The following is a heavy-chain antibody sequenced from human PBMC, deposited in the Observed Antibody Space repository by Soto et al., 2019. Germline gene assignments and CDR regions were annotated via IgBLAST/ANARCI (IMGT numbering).Heavy chain of an antibody. V-gene: IGHV2-5*02. CDR3: SHRRSLYYDSTGSGALDI. D-gene: IGHD3-22*01. CDR1: XFSLSTSGVG. CDR2: IYWDDDQ. J-gene: IGHJ3*02. Sequence: YVPTLVHPTQTFTLTCTFCXFSLSTSGVGVGWIRQPPGKALEWLARIYWDDDQRYSPSLKSRLTITKDTSKNQVVLTMTNMDPVDTATYYCSHRRSLYYDSTGSGALDIWGQGTMVTV.